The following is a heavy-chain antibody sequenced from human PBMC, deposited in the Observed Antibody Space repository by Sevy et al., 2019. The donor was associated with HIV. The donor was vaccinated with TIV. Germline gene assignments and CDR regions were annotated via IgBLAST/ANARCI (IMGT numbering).Heavy chain of an antibody. CDR1: GFPFNDHA. D-gene: IGHD6-6*01. V-gene: IGHV3-9*01. CDR2: ISWNSRNI. J-gene: IGHJ6*02. Sequence: GGSLRLSCAASGFPFNDHAMHWVRQVPGKGLEWVSGISWNSRNIGYVDSVKGRFTISRDNAKNSLYLQMNSLRAEDTAVYYCARDAYSSSSFYYYYGMDVWGQGTTVTVSS. CDR3: ARDAYSSSSFYYYYGMDV.